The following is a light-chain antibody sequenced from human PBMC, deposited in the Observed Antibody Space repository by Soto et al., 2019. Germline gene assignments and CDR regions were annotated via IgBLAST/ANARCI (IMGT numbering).Light chain of an antibody. Sequence: EIVLTQSPGTLSLSPGERATLSCRASQSLSRTYLAWYQQNPGQAPRLLIYGASSRATGIPDRFSDSGSWTDSTPAITTTEPDDFTLYIGQQHGSSPGTFGQGTKVEIK. CDR1: QSLSRTY. CDR2: GAS. CDR3: QQHGSSPGT. J-gene: IGKJ1*01. V-gene: IGKV3-20*01.